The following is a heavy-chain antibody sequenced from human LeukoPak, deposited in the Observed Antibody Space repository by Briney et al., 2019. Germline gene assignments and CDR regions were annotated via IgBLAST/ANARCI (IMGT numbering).Heavy chain of an antibody. Sequence: PGGSLRLSCAASGFTFDDYAMHWVRQAPGKGLEWVSGISWNSGSIGYADSVKGRFTISRDNAKNSLYLQMNSLRAEDTALYYCQAVYDSSGKAFFDYWGQGTLVTVSS. V-gene: IGHV3-9*01. J-gene: IGHJ4*02. CDR2: ISWNSGSI. D-gene: IGHD3-22*01. CDR3: QAVYDSSGKAFFDY. CDR1: GFTFDDYA.